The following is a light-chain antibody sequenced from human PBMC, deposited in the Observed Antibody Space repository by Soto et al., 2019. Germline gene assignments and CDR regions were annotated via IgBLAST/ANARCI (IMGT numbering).Light chain of an antibody. J-gene: IGKJ2*01. Sequence: DIQMTQSPSSLSASIGDRVTISCRASQSISSFLNWYQQKPGQAPKLLIYGATSLEIGVPSRFSGSGSGTDFTLTISSLQPEDFASYYCQQSYITVFTFGQGTKLEIK. CDR3: QQSYITVFT. V-gene: IGKV1-39*01. CDR2: GAT. CDR1: QSISSF.